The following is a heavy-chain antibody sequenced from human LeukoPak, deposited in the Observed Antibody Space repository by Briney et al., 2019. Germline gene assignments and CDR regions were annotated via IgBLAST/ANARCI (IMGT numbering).Heavy chain of an antibody. Sequence: GGSLRLSCATSGFTFSSYGMHWVRQAPGKGLEWVAFIRYDGGNKYYADSVKGRFTISRDNSKNTLYLQMTSLRAEDTAVYYCATNSYYDSSGYYYAFDYWGQGTLVTVSS. CDR3: ATNSYYDSSGYYYAFDY. V-gene: IGHV3-30*02. J-gene: IGHJ4*02. CDR2: IRYDGGNK. CDR1: GFTFSSYG. D-gene: IGHD3-22*01.